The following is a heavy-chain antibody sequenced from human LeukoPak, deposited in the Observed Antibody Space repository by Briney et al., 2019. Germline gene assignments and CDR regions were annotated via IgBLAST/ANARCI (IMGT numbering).Heavy chain of an antibody. Sequence: SQTLSLTCTVSGGSISSDGYYWSWIRQYPGKGLEWIGYIFYSGSTYYNPSLKSRVTISVDTSKNQFSLKLSSVTAADTAVYYCASRYGSGSYPSYWGQGTLVTVSS. V-gene: IGHV4-31*03. CDR1: GGSISSDGYY. D-gene: IGHD3-10*01. CDR2: IFYSGST. CDR3: ASRYGSGSYPSY. J-gene: IGHJ4*02.